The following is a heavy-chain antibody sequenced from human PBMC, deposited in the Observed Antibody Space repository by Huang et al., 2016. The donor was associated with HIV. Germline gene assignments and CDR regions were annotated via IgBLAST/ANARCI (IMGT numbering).Heavy chain of an antibody. V-gene: IGHV3-53*02. J-gene: IGHJ6*03. Sequence: EVRLVETGGVVIHPGESLRLACAASGFTVSSNFMNWVRQAPGKGMEGVSVISSGGSTYYAGSVGGRFTISRDNSKNTVYLQMNNVRAEDTAVYYCARGSRDYYWNEVYYYYYLDVWGTGTTVTVSS. CDR2: ISSGGST. CDR3: ARGSRDYYWNEVYYYYYLDV. CDR1: GFTVSSNF. D-gene: IGHD1-1*01.